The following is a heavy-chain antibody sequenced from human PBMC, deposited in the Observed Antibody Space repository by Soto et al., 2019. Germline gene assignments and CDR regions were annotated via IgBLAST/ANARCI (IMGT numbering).Heavy chain of an antibody. CDR2: IYFTGTT. V-gene: IGHV4-31*03. CDR3: ARFDYGDFRNWFDP. CDR1: GGSISSGGYS. D-gene: IGHD4-17*01. Sequence: PSETLSLTCTVSGGSISSGGYSWSWIRQYPGKGLEWIGYIYFTGTTYYSPSLKSRVTISVDTSKNQFSLKLSSVTAADTAVYYCARFDYGDFRNWFDPWGQGTLVTVCS. J-gene: IGHJ5*02.